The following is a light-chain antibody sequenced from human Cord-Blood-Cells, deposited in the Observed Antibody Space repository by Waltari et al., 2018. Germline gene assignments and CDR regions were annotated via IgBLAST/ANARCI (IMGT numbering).Light chain of an antibody. V-gene: IGLV2-23*01. Sequence: QSALTQPASVSGSPGQSITISCTGTSSDSGSSKLFSWYQQHPGKAPKLMIYEGSKRPSGVSNRFSGSKSGNTASLTISGLQAEDEADYYCCSYAGSSTYVFGTGTKVTVL. CDR1: SSDSGSSKL. J-gene: IGLJ1*01. CDR2: EGS. CDR3: CSYAGSSTYV.